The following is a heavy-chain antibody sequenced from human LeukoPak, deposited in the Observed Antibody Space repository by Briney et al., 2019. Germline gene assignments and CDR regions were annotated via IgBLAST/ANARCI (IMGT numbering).Heavy chain of an antibody. CDR1: GFTFSSYA. CDR3: ARVSFGDAYSSSWRHNNWFDP. Sequence: PGGSLRLSCAASGFTFSSYAMSWVRQAPGKGLEWVANIKQDGSEKYYVDSVKGRFTISRDNAKNSLYLQMNSLRAEDTAVYYCARVSFGDAYSSSWRHNNWFDPWGQGTLVTVSS. D-gene: IGHD6-13*01. V-gene: IGHV3-7*01. J-gene: IGHJ5*02. CDR2: IKQDGSEK.